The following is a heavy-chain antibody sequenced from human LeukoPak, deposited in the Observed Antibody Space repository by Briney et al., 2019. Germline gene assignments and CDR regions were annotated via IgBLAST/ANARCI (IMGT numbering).Heavy chain of an antibody. D-gene: IGHD5-12*01. V-gene: IGHV3-48*04. J-gene: IGHJ1*01. CDR3: ARLRSYFQH. CDR1: GFTFSSYS. CDR2: ISSSSSTI. Sequence: GGSLRLSCAASGFTFSSYSMNWVRQAPGKGLEWVSYISSSSSTIYYADSVKGRFTISRDNAKNSLYLQMNSLRAEDTAVYYCARLRSYFQHWGQGTLVTVSS.